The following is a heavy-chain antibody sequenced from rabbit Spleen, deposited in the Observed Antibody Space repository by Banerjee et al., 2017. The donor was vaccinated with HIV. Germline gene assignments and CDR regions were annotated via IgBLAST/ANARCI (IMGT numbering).Heavy chain of an antibody. J-gene: IGHJ4*01. CDR3: ARDLVGVIGWNFYL. CDR1: GFSFSSGYD. V-gene: IGHV1S40*01. CDR2: INASTGKP. D-gene: IGHD1-1*01. Sequence: QSLEESGGDLVKPGASLTLTCTASGFSFSSGYDMCWVRQAPGKGLEWIACINASTGKPVYATWASARFTISRTSSTTVTLRMTSLTAADRATYFCARDLVGVIGWNFYLWGQGTLVTVS.